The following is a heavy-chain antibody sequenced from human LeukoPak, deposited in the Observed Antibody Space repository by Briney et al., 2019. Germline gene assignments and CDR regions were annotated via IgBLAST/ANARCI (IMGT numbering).Heavy chain of an antibody. CDR1: GYTFTSYA. J-gene: IGHJ4*02. Sequence: ASVKVSCKASGYTFTSYAMHWVRQAPGQRLEWMGWINAGNGNTKYSQKFQGRVTITRDTSASTAYMELSSLRSEDTAVYYCARAVGYCSGGSCYGTFDYWGQGTLVTVSS. D-gene: IGHD2-15*01. CDR3: ARAVGYCSGGSCYGTFDY. V-gene: IGHV1-3*01. CDR2: INAGNGNT.